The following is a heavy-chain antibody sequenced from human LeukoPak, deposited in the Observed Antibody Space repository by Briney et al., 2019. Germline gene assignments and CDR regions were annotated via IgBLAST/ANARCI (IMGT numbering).Heavy chain of an antibody. CDR2: INPNSGGT. D-gene: IGHD2-8*01. CDR1: GYTFTGYY. J-gene: IGHJ4*02. Sequence: GASVKVSCKASGYTFTGYYMHWVRQAPGQGLEWMGWINPNSGGTNYAQKFQGRVTMTRDTSISTAYMELSRLRSDDTAVYYCARELPTNPDYPDFDYWGQGTLVTVSS. V-gene: IGHV1-2*02. CDR3: ARELPTNPDYPDFDY.